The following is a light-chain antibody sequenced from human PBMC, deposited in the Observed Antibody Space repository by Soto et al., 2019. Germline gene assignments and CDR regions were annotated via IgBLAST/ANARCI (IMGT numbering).Light chain of an antibody. Sequence: EIVLTQSPGTLSLSPGERATLSCRASQSVSSSYLAWYQQKPGQAPRFLIYGASSRATGIPDRFSGSGSGTDFTLTISRLEPEDFAVYYCQQYGSPPQTFGQGTKVDIK. J-gene: IGKJ1*01. CDR3: QQYGSPPQT. V-gene: IGKV3-20*01. CDR1: QSVSSSY. CDR2: GAS.